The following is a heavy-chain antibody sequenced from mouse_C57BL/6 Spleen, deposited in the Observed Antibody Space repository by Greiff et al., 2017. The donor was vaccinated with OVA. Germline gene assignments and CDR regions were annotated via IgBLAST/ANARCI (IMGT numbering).Heavy chain of an antibody. V-gene: IGHV1-64*01. CDR1: GYTFTSYW. J-gene: IGHJ4*01. D-gene: IGHD1-1*01. CDR2: IHPNSGST. CDR3: ARSATTVVAYYYAMDY. Sequence: VQLQQPGAELVKPGASVKLSCKASGYTFTSYWMHWVKQRPGQGLEWIGMIHPNSGSTNYNEKFKSKATLTVDKSSSTAYMQLSSLTSEDSAVYYCARSATTVVAYYYAMDYWGQGTSVTVSS.